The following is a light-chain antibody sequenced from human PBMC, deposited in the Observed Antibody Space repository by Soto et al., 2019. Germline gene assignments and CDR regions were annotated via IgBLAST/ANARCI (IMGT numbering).Light chain of an antibody. Sequence: SYELTQPPSVSVAPGQTARITCEGNNIGSKSVHWYQQKPGQAPVVVVYGDSDRPSGIPERFSGSSSANTATLTITRVEAGDEADYYCQVWDNSSDQRVFGTGTKVTVL. V-gene: IGLV3-21*02. CDR2: GDS. CDR3: QVWDNSSDQRV. CDR1: NIGSKS. J-gene: IGLJ1*01.